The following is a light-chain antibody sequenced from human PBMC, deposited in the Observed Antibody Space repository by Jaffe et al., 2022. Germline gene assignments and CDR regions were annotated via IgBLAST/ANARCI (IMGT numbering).Light chain of an antibody. CDR1: SSDVGNYNY. Sequence: QSALTQPHSVSGSPGQSVTISCTGTSSDVGNYNYVSWYQQHPDKAPKLMIYDVSKRPSGVPDRFSGSKSGNTASLTISGLQAEDEADYYCCSYTGSSYVFGTGTKVTVL. V-gene: IGLV2-11*01. CDR2: DVS. J-gene: IGLJ1*01. CDR3: CSYTGSSYV.